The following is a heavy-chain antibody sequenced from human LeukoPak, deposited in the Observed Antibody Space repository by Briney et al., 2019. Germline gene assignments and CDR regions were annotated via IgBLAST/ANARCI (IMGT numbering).Heavy chain of an antibody. Sequence: GGSLRLSCAASGFTFSNHGMHWVRQAPGKGLEWVAVIWDDGSNKYYADSVKGRFTISRDNSKNTLYLQVNSLRAEDTAVYYCARDRTYSGYDLDYWGQGILVTVSS. CDR3: ARDRTYSGYDLDY. J-gene: IGHJ4*02. V-gene: IGHV3-33*01. CDR1: GFTFSNHG. CDR2: IWDDGSNK. D-gene: IGHD5-12*01.